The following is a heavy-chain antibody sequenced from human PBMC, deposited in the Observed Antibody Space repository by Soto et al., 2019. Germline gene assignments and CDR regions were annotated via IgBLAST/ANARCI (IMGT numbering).Heavy chain of an antibody. J-gene: IGHJ4*02. D-gene: IGHD3-10*01. CDR1: GGTFSSYT. Sequence: SVKVSCKASGGTFSSYTISWVRQAPGQGLEWMGRIIPILGIANYAQKFQGRVTITADKSTSTAYMELSSLRSEDTAVYYCASHTPYGSGSYYIDYWGQGTLVTVSS. CDR3: ASHTPYGSGSYYIDY. V-gene: IGHV1-69*02. CDR2: IIPILGIA.